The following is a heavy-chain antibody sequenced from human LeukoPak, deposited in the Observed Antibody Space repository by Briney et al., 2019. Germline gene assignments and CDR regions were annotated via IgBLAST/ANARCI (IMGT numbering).Heavy chain of an antibody. D-gene: IGHD2-2*01. CDR1: GGSTSSSSYY. J-gene: IGHJ5*02. V-gene: IGHV4-39*07. CDR3: AREGEGYCSSTSCYDWFDP. Sequence: SETLSLTCTVSGGSTSSSSYYWGWIRQPPGKGLEWIGSIYYSGSTYYNPSLKSRVTISVDTSKNQFSLKLSSVTAADTAVYYCAREGEGYCSSTSCYDWFDPWGQGTLVTVSS. CDR2: IYYSGST.